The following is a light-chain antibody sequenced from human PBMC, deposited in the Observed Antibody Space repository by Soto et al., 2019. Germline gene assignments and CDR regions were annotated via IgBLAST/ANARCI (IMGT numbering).Light chain of an antibody. Sequence: DIVLTQSPGTLSLSPGERATLSCRASQSINSRYLAWYQQKPGQAPRLLIYGASSRATGIPDRFSGSGSGTAVNFTISRLEPDDFDVSYCQEFGSAPGVTFGPGTKVDIK. CDR2: GAS. CDR1: QSINSRY. CDR3: QEFGSAPGVT. V-gene: IGKV3-20*01. J-gene: IGKJ3*01.